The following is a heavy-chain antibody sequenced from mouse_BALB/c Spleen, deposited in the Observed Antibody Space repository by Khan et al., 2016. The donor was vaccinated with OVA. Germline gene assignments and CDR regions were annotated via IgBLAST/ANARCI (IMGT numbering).Heavy chain of an antibody. V-gene: IGHV1S33*01. Sequence: QLSGPELVKPGALVKISCKASGYTFTAYDINWVKQRPGQGLEWIGCIYPADGSTKYNENFKGKATLTADKSSNTAYMQLSSLTSEKSAVYFCAREGLWGVAMDYWGQGTSVSVSS. J-gene: IGHJ4*01. D-gene: IGHD1-1*02. CDR3: AREGLWGVAMDY. CDR1: GYTFTAYD. CDR2: IYPADGST.